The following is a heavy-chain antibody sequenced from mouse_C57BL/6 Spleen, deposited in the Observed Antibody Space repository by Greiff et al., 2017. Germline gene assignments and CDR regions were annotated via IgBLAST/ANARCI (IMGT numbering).Heavy chain of an antibody. V-gene: IGHV1-82*01. Sequence: QVQLKESGPELVKPGASVKISCKASGYAFSSSWMNWVKQRPGKGLEWIGRIYPGDGDTNYNGKFKGKATLTADKSSSTAYMQLSSLTSEDSAVYFCARLDSSYYFDYWGQGTTLTVSS. J-gene: IGHJ2*01. CDR1: GYAFSSSW. CDR3: ARLDSSYYFDY. CDR2: IYPGDGDT.